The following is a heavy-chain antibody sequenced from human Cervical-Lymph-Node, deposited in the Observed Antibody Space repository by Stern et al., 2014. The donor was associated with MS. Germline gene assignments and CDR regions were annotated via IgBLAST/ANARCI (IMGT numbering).Heavy chain of an antibody. J-gene: IGHJ4*02. CDR1: GGSISSSSYY. Sequence: QVQLQESGPGLVKPSETLSLTCTVSGGSISSSSYYWGWIRQPPGKGLEWIGSIYYSGSTYYNPSLKSRVTISVDPPKTQFSLKLSSVTAADTAVYYCARLRIFGVVIILPYFDYWGQGTLVTVSS. CDR3: ARLRIFGVVIILPYFDY. CDR2: IYYSGST. V-gene: IGHV4-39*01. D-gene: IGHD3-3*01.